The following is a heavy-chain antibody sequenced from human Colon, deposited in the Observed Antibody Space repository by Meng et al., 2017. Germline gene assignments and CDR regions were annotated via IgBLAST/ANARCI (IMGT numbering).Heavy chain of an antibody. D-gene: IGHD6-19*01. J-gene: IGHJ3*02. CDR1: GFIFRGDR. CDR2: DSGNGGRP. CDR3: AKSRGWYYDAFDI. V-gene: IGHV3-23*01. Sequence: EALKTSCASSGFIFRGDRMSWGRQAPGKGLEWVSTDSGNGGRPYYADSVKGRFTISRDNSKNTLYLQMNSLRAEDTAVYYCAKSRGWYYDAFDIWGQGTMVTVSS.